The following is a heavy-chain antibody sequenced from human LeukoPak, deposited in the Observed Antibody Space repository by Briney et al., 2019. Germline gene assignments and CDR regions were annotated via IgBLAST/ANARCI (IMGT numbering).Heavy chain of an antibody. J-gene: IGHJ6*03. CDR1: GYTFTGYY. CDR2: INPNSGGT. CDR3: ARGIGCSSTSCYYYYYMDV. Sequence: GASVKVSCKASGYTFTGYYMHWVRQAPGQGLEWMGWINPNSGGTNYAQKFQGRVTMTRNTSISTAYMELSSLRSEDTAVYYCARGIGCSSTSCYYYYYMDVWGKGTTVTVSS. D-gene: IGHD2-2*01. V-gene: IGHV1-2*02.